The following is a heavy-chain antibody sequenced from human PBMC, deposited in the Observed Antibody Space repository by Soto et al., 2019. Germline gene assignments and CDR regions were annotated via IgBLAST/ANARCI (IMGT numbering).Heavy chain of an antibody. CDR3: ARSPPRVERNNYAGGWFDP. V-gene: IGHV1-8*01. D-gene: IGHD4-4*01. Sequence: QVQLVQSGVEVKKPGASVKVSCKASGYTFTSYDINWVRQATGQGLEWMGWMNPNSGNTGYPQKFQGRVTMTRNTSISTAYMELSSLRFEDTAVYYCARSPPRVERNNYAGGWFDPWGQGTLVTVSS. CDR1: GYTFTSYD. CDR2: MNPNSGNT. J-gene: IGHJ5*02.